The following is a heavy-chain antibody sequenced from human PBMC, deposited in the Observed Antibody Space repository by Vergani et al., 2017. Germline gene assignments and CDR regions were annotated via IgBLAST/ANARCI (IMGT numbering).Heavy chain of an antibody. V-gene: IGHV1-46*01. CDR2: INPSGGST. CDR1: GYTFTSYY. Sequence: QVQLVQSGAEVKKPGASVKVSCKASGYTFTSYYMHWVRQAPGQGLEWMGIINPSGGSTSYAQKFQGRVTMTRDTSTSTVYMELSSLRSEDTAVYYCARDRGLVGRHYYYGMDVWGQGTTVTVSS. D-gene: IGHD2-2*01. J-gene: IGHJ6*02. CDR3: ARDRGLVGRHYYYGMDV.